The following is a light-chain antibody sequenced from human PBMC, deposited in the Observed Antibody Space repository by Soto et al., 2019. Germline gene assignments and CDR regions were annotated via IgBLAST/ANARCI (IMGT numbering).Light chain of an antibody. CDR2: GAS. CDR3: QQYGSSPRGYT. V-gene: IGKV3-20*01. J-gene: IGKJ2*01. Sequence: EIVLTQSPGTLSLSPGERATLSCRASQSVSSSYLAWYQQKPGQAPRLLIYGASSRATGIPDRFSGSGSGTDFTLTIRRLEPEDFAVYYCQQYGSSPRGYTFGQGTKLAIK. CDR1: QSVSSSY.